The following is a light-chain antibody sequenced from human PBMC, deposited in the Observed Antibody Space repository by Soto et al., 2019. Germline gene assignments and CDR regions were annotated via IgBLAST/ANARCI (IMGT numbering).Light chain of an antibody. V-gene: IGKV1-5*01. CDR1: QSISNW. CDR3: QEYNSYSGT. Sequence: DVRTSQSPSTLSASVGDRVTITCRASQSISNWLAWYQQKPGKAPKVLIYDASSLESGVPSRFSGSGSGTKFTLTISSLQPDDFATYYCQEYNSYSGTFGQGTKVDIK. J-gene: IGKJ1*01. CDR2: DAS.